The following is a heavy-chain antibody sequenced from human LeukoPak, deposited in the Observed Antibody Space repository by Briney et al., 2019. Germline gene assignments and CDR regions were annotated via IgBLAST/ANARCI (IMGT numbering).Heavy chain of an antibody. CDR2: IKQDESEK. D-gene: IGHD1-26*01. Sequence: PGGSLRLSCAASGFTFRTYWMSWVRQAPGKGLEWVANIKQDESEKYYVDSVKGRFTISRDNAKNSLYLQMNSLRAEDTAVFYCARDYTTPDYWGQGILVTVSS. J-gene: IGHJ4*02. CDR1: GFTFRTYW. V-gene: IGHV3-7*01. CDR3: ARDYTTPDY.